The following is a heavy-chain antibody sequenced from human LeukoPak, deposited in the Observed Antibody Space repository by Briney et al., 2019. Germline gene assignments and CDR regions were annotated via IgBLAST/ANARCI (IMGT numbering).Heavy chain of an antibody. Sequence: SETLSLTCTVSGYSISSGYYWGWIRQPPGKGLEWIGYIFYSGSTNYNPSLKSRVTISVDTSKNQFSLKLSSVTAADTAVYYCARGRRGVIIQWGQGTLVTVSS. CDR2: IFYSGST. J-gene: IGHJ4*02. CDR3: ARGRRGVIIQ. D-gene: IGHD3-10*01. CDR1: GYSISSGYY. V-gene: IGHV4-61*05.